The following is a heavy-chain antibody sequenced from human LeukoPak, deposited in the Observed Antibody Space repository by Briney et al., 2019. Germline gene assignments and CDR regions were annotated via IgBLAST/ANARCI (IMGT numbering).Heavy chain of an antibody. D-gene: IGHD2/OR15-2a*01. CDR1: GFTFSSYW. CDR3: ARVSFSPASWFDP. Sequence: TGGSLRLSCAASGFTFSSYWMSWVRQAPGKGLEWVANIKQDGSEKYYVDSVKGPFTISRDNAKNSLYLQMNSLRAEDTAVYYCARVSFSPASWFDPWGQGTLVTVSS. V-gene: IGHV3-7*04. CDR2: IKQDGSEK. J-gene: IGHJ5*02.